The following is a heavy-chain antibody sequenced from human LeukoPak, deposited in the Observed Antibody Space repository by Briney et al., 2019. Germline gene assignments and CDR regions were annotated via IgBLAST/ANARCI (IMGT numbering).Heavy chain of an antibody. CDR3: ARVRGSGWLYYFDY. V-gene: IGHV4-34*01. CDR1: GGSFSGYY. CDR2: INHSGST. Sequence: SETLSLTCAVYGGSFSGYYWSWIRQPPGKGLEWIGEINHSGSTNYNPSLKRRVTISVDTSKNQFSLKLSSVTAADTAVYYCARVRGSGWLYYFDYWGQGTLVTVSS. J-gene: IGHJ4*02. D-gene: IGHD6-19*01.